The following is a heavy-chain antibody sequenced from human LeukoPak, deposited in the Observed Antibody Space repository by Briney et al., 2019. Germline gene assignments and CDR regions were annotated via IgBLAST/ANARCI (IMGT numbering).Heavy chain of an antibody. CDR2: INHSGST. Sequence: SETLSLTCAVYGGSFSGYYWSWIRQPPGKGLEWIGEINHSGSTNYNPSLKSRVTISVDTSKNQFSLKLSSVTAADTAVYYCARMMGSSDYWGQGTLVTVSS. V-gene: IGHV4-34*01. J-gene: IGHJ4*02. CDR3: ARMMGSSDY. CDR1: GGSFSGYY. D-gene: IGHD3-16*01.